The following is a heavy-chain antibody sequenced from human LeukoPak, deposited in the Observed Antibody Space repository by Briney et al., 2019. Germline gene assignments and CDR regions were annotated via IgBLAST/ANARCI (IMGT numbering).Heavy chain of an antibody. CDR3: ARGVCSSTSCYIEYYYYYYMDV. V-gene: IGHV1-2*02. Sequence: GASVKVSCKASGYTFTGYYMHWVRQAPGQGLEWMGYINPNSGGTNYAQKFQGRVTMTRNTSISTAYMELSSLRSEDTAVYYCARGVCSSTSCYIEYYYYYYMDVWGKGTTVTVSS. CDR1: GYTFTGYY. D-gene: IGHD2-2*01. CDR2: INPNSGGT. J-gene: IGHJ6*03.